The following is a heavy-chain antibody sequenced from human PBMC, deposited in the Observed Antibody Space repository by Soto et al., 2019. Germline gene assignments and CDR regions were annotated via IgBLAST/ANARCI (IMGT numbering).Heavy chain of an antibody. V-gene: IGHV3-21*06. CDR3: ARESEDLTSNFDY. J-gene: IGHJ4*02. Sequence: LRLSCAASGFTFTRYSMNWVRQAPGKGLEWVSSISSTTNYIYYGDSMKGRFTISRDNAKNSLYLEMNSLRAEDTAVYYCARESEDLTSNFDYWGQGTLVTVS. CDR1: GFTFTRYS. CDR2: ISSTTNYI.